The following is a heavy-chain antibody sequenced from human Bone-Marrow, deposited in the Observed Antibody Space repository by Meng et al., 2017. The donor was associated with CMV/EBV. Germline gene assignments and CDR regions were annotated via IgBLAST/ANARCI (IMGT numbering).Heavy chain of an antibody. V-gene: IGHV4-39*07. CDR1: GGSVTSSNYY. D-gene: IGHD3-22*01. CDR2: INHNGNT. CDR3: ARYGIYYYDSSGYSGFDY. Sequence: SETLSLTCTVSGGSVTSSNYYWGWIRQPPGEGLEWIGEINHNGNTNYNPSLKRRVTISVDTSKNQFSLKLTSVTAADTAVYYCARYGIYYYDSSGYSGFDYWGQGTLVTVSS. J-gene: IGHJ4*02.